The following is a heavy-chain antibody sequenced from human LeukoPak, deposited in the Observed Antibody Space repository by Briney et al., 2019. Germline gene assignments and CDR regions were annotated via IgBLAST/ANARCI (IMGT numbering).Heavy chain of an antibody. CDR3: ASFPPYMVRTDAFDI. J-gene: IGHJ3*02. V-gene: IGHV3-21*01. CDR1: GFTFSSYE. CDR2: ISRSSAYI. D-gene: IGHD3-10*01. Sequence: GGSLRLSCAASGFTFSSYEMNWVRQAPGKGLEWVSSISRSSAYIYYADSVKGRFTISRDNAKNSLYLQMNSLRAEDTAVYYCASFPPYMVRTDAFDIWGQGTMVTVSS.